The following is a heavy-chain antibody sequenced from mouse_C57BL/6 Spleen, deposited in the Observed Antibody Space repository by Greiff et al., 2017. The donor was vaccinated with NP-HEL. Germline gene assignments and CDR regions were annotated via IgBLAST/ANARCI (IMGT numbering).Heavy chain of an antibody. V-gene: IGHV1-64*01. CDR3: AKGPSSYGSFDY. CDR2: IHPNSGST. Sequence: QVQLQQSGAELVKPGASVKLSCKASGYTFTSYWMHWVKQRPGQGLEWIGMIHPNSGSTNYNEKFKSKATLTVDKSSSTAYMQLSSLTSEDSAVYYCAKGPSSYGSFDYWGQGTTLTVSS. CDR1: GYTFTSYW. J-gene: IGHJ2*01. D-gene: IGHD1-1*01.